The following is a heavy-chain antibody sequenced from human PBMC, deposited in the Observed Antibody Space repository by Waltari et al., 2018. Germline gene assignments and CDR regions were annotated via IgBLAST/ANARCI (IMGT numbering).Heavy chain of an antibody. Sequence: EVQLVESGGGLVQPGGSLRLSCAVSGFTFSTYSMTWVRQAPGKGRGWVANIKQDGTGRYYVDSVEGRFSISRDNGKKLLDLHMDSLRADDAAVYYCARDEMHRTTWYHFWGQGTQVTVSS. CDR2: IKQDGTGR. J-gene: IGHJ4*02. CDR1: GFTFSTYS. D-gene: IGHD6-13*01. CDR3: ARDEMHRTTWYHF. V-gene: IGHV3-7*04.